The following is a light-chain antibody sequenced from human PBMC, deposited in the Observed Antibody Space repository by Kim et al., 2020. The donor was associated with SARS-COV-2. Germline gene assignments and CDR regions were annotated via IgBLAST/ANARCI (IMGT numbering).Light chain of an antibody. CDR2: DVS. CDR1: SSDVGGYNY. J-gene: IGLJ1*01. Sequence: GQSITIACTGTSSDVGGYNYVAWYQQYPGKTPKLMIYDVSERPSGVSNRFSGSKSGNTASLTISGLQAEDEADYYCSSYAGSNTHVFGTGTKVTVL. CDR3: SSYAGSNTHV. V-gene: IGLV2-14*04.